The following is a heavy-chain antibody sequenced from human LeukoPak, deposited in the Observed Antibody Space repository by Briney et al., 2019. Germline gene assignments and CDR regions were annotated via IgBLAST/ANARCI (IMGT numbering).Heavy chain of an antibody. D-gene: IGHD3-3*01. Sequence: GGSLRLSCAASGFTFSSYWMSWVRQAPGKGLEWVSAISGSGGSTYYADSVKGRFTISRDNSKNTLYLQMNSLRAEDTAVYYCAAYDFWSGYSAGIDYWGQGTLVTVSS. CDR1: GFTFSSYW. CDR3: AAYDFWSGYSAGIDY. J-gene: IGHJ4*02. CDR2: ISGSGGST. V-gene: IGHV3-23*01.